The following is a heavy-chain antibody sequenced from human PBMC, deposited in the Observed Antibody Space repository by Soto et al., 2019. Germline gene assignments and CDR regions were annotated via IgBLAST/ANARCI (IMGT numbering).Heavy chain of an antibody. CDR3: ARANGDWFDP. V-gene: IGHV4-61*01. CDR2: IYYSGST. CDR1: GGSVSSGSYY. J-gene: IGHJ5*02. Sequence: SETLSLTCTVSGGSVSSGSYYWSWIRQPPGKGLEWIGYIYYSGSTNYNPSLKSRVTISVDTSKNQFSLKLSSVTAADTAVYYCARANGDWFDPWGQGTLVTVSS. D-gene: IGHD1-1*01.